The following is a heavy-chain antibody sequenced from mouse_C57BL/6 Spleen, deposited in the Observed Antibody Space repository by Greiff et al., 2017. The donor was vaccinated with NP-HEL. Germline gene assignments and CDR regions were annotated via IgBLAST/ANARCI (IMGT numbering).Heavy chain of an antibody. Sequence: VQLQQSGAELVKPGASVKLSCKASGYTFTSYWMHWVKQRPGRGLEWIGRIDPNSGGTKYNEKFKSKATLTVDKPSSTAYMQLSSLTSEDSAVYYGARLDDGSSYGGGYWYFDVWGTGTTVTVSS. J-gene: IGHJ1*03. V-gene: IGHV1-72*01. CDR1: GYTFTSYW. CDR2: IDPNSGGT. D-gene: IGHD1-1*01. CDR3: ARLDDGSSYGGGYWYFDV.